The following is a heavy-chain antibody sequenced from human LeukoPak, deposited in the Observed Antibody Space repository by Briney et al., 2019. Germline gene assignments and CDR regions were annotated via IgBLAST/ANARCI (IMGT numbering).Heavy chain of an antibody. CDR2: ISYDGSNK. J-gene: IGHJ5*02. Sequence: GGSLRLSCAASGFTFSSYGMHWVRQAPGKGLEWGAVISYDGSNKYYADSVKGRFTISRDNSKNTLYLQMNSLRAEDTAVYYCAKDGNIVVVTYWFDPWGQGTLVTVSS. CDR1: GFTFSSYG. V-gene: IGHV3-30*18. CDR3: AKDGNIVVVTYWFDP. D-gene: IGHD2-21*02.